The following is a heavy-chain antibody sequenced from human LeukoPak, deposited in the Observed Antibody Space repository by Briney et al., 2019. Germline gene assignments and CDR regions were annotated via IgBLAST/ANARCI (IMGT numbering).Heavy chain of an antibody. D-gene: IGHD2-21*01. CDR3: ARDDCGDTCYPGGY. Sequence: ASVKVSCNASGYTFTKYVVHWVREAPGQRHGWMGWINAGNGDIKYSQNFQDRVTITRDTSANTAYMELSSLTSEDTALYYCARDDCGDTCYPGGYWGQGTLVTVSS. V-gene: IGHV1-3*01. CDR2: INAGNGDI. CDR1: GYTFTKYV. J-gene: IGHJ4*02.